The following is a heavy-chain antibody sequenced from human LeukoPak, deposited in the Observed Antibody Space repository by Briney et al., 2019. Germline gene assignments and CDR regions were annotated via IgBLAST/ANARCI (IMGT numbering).Heavy chain of an antibody. CDR2: IYYSGST. J-gene: IGHJ6*04. D-gene: IGHD3-10*01. Sequence: SETLSLTCTVSGGSISNKYWSWIRQPPGKGLEWIGYIYYSGSTNYNPSLKSRVTILVDTSKNQFSLKLSSVTAADTAVYYCARDSVRGVDLDVWGKGTTVTISS. CDR3: ARDSVRGVDLDV. CDR1: GGSISNKY. V-gene: IGHV4-59*01.